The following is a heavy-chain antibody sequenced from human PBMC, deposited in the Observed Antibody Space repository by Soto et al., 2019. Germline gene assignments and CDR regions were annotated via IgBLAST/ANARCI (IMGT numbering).Heavy chain of an antibody. CDR3: ARFLRSGSHGSAFDI. D-gene: IGHD3-3*01. Sequence: QVQLQESGPGLVKPSETLSLTCTVSGGAIRDYYWSWIRQPPGEGLEWIGHIYNTGRPTYSPSLKSRGTLSVDKSKNQFSQNLNSVSAADTAVYFCARFLRSGSHGSAFDIWGQGTKVTVSP. CDR1: GGAIRDYY. V-gene: IGHV4-59*01. CDR2: IYNTGRP. J-gene: IGHJ3*02.